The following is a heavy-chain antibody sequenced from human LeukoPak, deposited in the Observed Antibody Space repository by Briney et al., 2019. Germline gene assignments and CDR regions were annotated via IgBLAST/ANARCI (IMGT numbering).Heavy chain of an antibody. CDR3: ARSVPDYTRFDF. CDR1: GFTLSDYA. D-gene: IGHD4-11*01. CDR2: FKTNYNQV. V-gene: IGHV3-23*05. Sequence: GGSLRLSCVASGFTLSDYAMNWVRQAPGKGLEWVSTFKTNYNQVYYAESVRGRFTISTDNSKNTAYLQMNSLRVEDTALYYCARSVPDYTRFDFWGQGALVTVSS. J-gene: IGHJ4*02.